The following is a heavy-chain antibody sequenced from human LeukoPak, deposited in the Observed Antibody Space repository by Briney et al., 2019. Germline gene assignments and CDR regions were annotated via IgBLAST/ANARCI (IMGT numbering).Heavy chain of an antibody. V-gene: IGHV3-48*04. Sequence: GGSLRLSCAASGFTFSSYGMHWVRQAPGKGLEWVSYISSSSGTIYYGDSVKGRFTISRDNAKSSLYLQMNSLRVEDTAVYYCARCVRSQSGTDALDIWGQGTMVTVSS. D-gene: IGHD1-1*01. CDR3: ARCVRSQSGTDALDI. J-gene: IGHJ3*02. CDR1: GFTFSSYG. CDR2: ISSSSGTI.